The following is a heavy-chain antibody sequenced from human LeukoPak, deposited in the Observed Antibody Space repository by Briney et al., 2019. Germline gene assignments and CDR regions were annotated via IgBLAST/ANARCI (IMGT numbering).Heavy chain of an antibody. V-gene: IGHV4-34*01. CDR3: ARTIVGARRAFNY. CDR1: GGSFSGYY. CDR2: INHSGST. Sequence: SETLSLTCAAYGGSFSGYYWSWIRQPPGKWLEWIGEINHSGSTNYNPSLKSRVTISVDTSKNQFSLKLSSVTAADTAVYYCARTIVGARRAFNYWGQGTLVTVSS. D-gene: IGHD1-26*01. J-gene: IGHJ4*02.